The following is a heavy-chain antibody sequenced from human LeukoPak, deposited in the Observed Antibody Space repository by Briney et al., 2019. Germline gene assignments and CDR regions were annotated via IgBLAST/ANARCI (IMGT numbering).Heavy chain of an antibody. Sequence: PWGSLRLSCAASGFTFNNYNINWVRQAPGKALEWVSSITSSGTYIFYADSVKGRFTISRDNAKNSLYLQMNSLGPEDTAVYYCARDPYSGNYGNYYYYYMDVWGKGTTVTISS. J-gene: IGHJ6*03. CDR1: GFTFNNYN. V-gene: IGHV3-21*01. D-gene: IGHD1-26*01. CDR2: ITSSGTYI. CDR3: ARDPYSGNYGNYYYYYMDV.